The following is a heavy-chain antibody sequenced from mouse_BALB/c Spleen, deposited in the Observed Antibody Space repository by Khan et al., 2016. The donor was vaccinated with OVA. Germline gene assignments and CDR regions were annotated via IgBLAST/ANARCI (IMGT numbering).Heavy chain of an antibody. CDR2: IDPESDKT. Sequence: VQLKQSGAELVRPGALVKLSCKASGFNIKDYYMHWVKQRPEQGLEWIGWIDPESDKTIYAPKFQGKASINKDTSSNTAYLHLSSLTSADTACYYCGRSGYCACFGYWGQGTLVTVSA. CDR1: GFNIKDYY. CDR3: GRSGYCACFGY. V-gene: IGHV14-1*02. J-gene: IGHJ3*01.